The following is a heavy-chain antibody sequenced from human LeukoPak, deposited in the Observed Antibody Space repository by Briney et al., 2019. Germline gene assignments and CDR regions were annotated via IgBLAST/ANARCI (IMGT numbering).Heavy chain of an antibody. V-gene: IGHV4-34*01. D-gene: IGHD6-6*01. CDR2: INHSGST. CDR3: ARPQSGSDTNSSSSAFDY. Sequence: PSETLSLTCAVYGGSFSGYCWSWIRQPPGKGLEWIGEINHSGSTNYNPSLKSRVTISVDTSKNQFSLKLSSVTAADTAVYYCARPQSGSDTNSSSSAFDYWGQGTLVTVSS. CDR1: GGSFSGYC. J-gene: IGHJ4*02.